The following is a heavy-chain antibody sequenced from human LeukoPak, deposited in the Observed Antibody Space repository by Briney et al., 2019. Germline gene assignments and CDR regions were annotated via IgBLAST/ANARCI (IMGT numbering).Heavy chain of an antibody. D-gene: IGHD2-2*01. CDR1: GGTFSSYA. J-gene: IGHJ6*03. CDR3: ARGQKGYQLLNYYYYYMDV. Sequence: VASVKVSCKASGGTFSSYAISWVRQAPGQGLEWMGGIIPIFGTANYAQKFQGRVTITADESTSTAYMELSSLRSEDTAVYYCARGQKGYQLLNYYYYYMDVWGKGTTVTVSS. V-gene: IGHV1-69*13. CDR2: IIPIFGTA.